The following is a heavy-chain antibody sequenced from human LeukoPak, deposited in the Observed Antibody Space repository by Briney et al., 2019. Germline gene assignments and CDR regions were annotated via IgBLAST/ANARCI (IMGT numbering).Heavy chain of an antibody. CDR1: GFTFSDYY. CDR2: ISSSGSTI. Sequence: GGSLRLSCAASGFTFSDYYMSWIRQAPGKGLEWVSYISSSGSTIYYADSVKGRFTISRDNAMNSLYLQMNSLRAEDTAVYYCASRAAAGNYEYFQHWGQGTLVTVSS. V-gene: IGHV3-11*01. CDR3: ASRAAAGNYEYFQH. D-gene: IGHD6-13*01. J-gene: IGHJ1*01.